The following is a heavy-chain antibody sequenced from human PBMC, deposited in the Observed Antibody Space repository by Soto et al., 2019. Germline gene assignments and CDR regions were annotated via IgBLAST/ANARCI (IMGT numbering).Heavy chain of an antibody. Sequence: QVQLVQSGAEVKKPGSSVKVSCKASGGTFSSYAISWVRQAPGQGLEWMGGIIPIFGTANYTQKFQGRVTITADESTSTAYMELSSLRSEDTAVYYCARDLLPIVVVVAATESWAFDIWGQGTMVTVSS. CDR1: GGTFSSYA. J-gene: IGHJ3*02. CDR3: ARDLLPIVVVVAATESWAFDI. D-gene: IGHD2-15*01. V-gene: IGHV1-69*01. CDR2: IIPIFGTA.